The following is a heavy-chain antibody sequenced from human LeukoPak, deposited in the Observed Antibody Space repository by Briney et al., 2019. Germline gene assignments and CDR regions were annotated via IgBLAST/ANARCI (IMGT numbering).Heavy chain of an antibody. CDR2: INWNGGST. J-gene: IGHJ4*02. Sequence: GGSLRLSCAASGFTFDDYGMSRVRQAPGKGLEWVSGINWNGGSTGYADSVKGRFTISRDNAKNSLYLQMNSLRAEDTALYHCARVDYGDYTYYFDYWGQGTLVTVSS. CDR3: ARVDYGDYTYYFDY. D-gene: IGHD4-17*01. CDR1: GFTFDDYG. V-gene: IGHV3-20*01.